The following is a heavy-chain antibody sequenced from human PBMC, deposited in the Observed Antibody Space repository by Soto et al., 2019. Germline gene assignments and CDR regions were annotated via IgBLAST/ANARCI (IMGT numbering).Heavy chain of an antibody. D-gene: IGHD2-2*02. V-gene: IGHV1-58*01. Sequence: ASVKVSCKASGFTFTSSAVQWVRQARGQRLEWIGWIVVGSGNTNYAQKFQERVTITRDMSTSTAYMELSSLRSEDTAVYYCARATLGGYSRKKGDAFDIWGQGTMVTVSS. CDR2: IVVGSGNT. CDR1: GFTFTSSA. J-gene: IGHJ3*02. CDR3: ARATLGGYSRKKGDAFDI.